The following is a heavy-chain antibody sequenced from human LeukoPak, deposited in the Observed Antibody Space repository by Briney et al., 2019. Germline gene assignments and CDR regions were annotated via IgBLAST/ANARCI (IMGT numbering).Heavy chain of an antibody. V-gene: IGHV4-39*07. Sequence: SETLSLTCGVSGDSISGSSYYWGWIRQPPGKGLEWIGSIYYSGSTCYNPSLKSRVTISVDTSKNQFSLKLSSVTAADTAVYYCAHNGWYSIDNWGQGTLVTVSS. J-gene: IGHJ4*02. CDR1: GDSISGSSYY. D-gene: IGHD6-19*01. CDR3: AHNGWYSIDN. CDR2: IYYSGST.